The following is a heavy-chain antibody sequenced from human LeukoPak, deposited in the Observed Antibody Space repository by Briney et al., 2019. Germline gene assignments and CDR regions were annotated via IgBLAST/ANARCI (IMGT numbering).Heavy chain of an antibody. Sequence: GASVKVSCKASGGTFSSYAISWVRQAPGQGLEWMGGITPIFGTANYTQKFQGRVTITADESTSTAYMELSSLRSEDTAVYYCAREVVTYFDYWGQGTLVTVSS. D-gene: IGHD3-22*01. V-gene: IGHV1-69*13. CDR3: AREVVTYFDY. CDR1: GGTFSSYA. CDR2: ITPIFGTA. J-gene: IGHJ4*02.